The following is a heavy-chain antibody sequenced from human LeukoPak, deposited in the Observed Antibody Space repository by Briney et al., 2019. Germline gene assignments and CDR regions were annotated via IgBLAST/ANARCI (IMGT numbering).Heavy chain of an antibody. V-gene: IGHV4-39*01. J-gene: IGHJ4*02. Sequence: SETLSLACILSGRSISSRCYDSGRVRQPPGNGLEWIGSMDYSGSTYHNPSLKSRVTMSIGTSKNQFSLKLSSVTAADTAVYYCARLMINYGSGTYFDYWGQGTLVTVSS. D-gene: IGHD3-10*01. CDR1: GRSISSRCYD. CDR2: MDYSGST. CDR3: ARLMINYGSGTYFDY.